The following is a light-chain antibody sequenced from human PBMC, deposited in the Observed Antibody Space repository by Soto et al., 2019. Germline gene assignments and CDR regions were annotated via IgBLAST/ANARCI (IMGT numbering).Light chain of an antibody. CDR2: AAS. CDR3: QQLNSYPLT. CDR1: QSISSY. V-gene: IGKV1-9*01. Sequence: DIQMRQSPSSVSASVGDRVTITCRASQSISSYLNWYQQKPGKAPKLLIYAASTLQSGVPSRFSGSGSGTEFTLTISSLQPEDFATYYCQQLNSYPLTFGGGTKVDIK. J-gene: IGKJ4*01.